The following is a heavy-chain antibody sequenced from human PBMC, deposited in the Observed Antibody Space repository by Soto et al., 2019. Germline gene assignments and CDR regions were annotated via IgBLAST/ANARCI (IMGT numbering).Heavy chain of an antibody. CDR2: TYPGDSET. Sequence: AESLKISWQVSAHSFTSYWFDLVRLMPENGLEWMGITYPGDSETRYSPAFQGQVTVSADKSSSTGYLQWCSLKAADTAMYSCVRTESCIRTSCYYAVDIWGQGSMVSVSS. J-gene: IGHJ3*02. CDR1: AHSFTSYW. CDR3: VRTESCIRTSCYYAVDI. V-gene: IGHV5-51*01. D-gene: IGHD2-2*01.